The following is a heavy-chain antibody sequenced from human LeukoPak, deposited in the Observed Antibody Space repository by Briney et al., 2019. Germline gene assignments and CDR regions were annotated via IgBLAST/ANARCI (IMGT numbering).Heavy chain of an antibody. Sequence: SGPTLVNPTQTLTLTCTFSGFSLTTSGMCVSWIRQPPGKAPEWLARIDWDGDEWYSTSLRTRLTISKDTSKNQVVLTMTNMDPVDTATYYCARKGSGWNYFDYWGRGTLVTVSS. D-gene: IGHD6-19*01. V-gene: IGHV2-70*11. J-gene: IGHJ4*02. CDR3: ARKGSGWNYFDY. CDR1: GFSLTTSGMC. CDR2: IDWDGDE.